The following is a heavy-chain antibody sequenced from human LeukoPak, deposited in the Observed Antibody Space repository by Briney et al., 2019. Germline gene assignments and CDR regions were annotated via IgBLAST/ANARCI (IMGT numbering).Heavy chain of an antibody. V-gene: IGHV3-30*02. CDR1: GFTFSSYG. Sequence: PGGSLRLSCAASGFTFSSYGMHWVRQAPGKGLEWVAFIRYDGSNKYYADSVKGRFTISRDNSRNTLYLQMNSLRAEDTAVYYCAKTVDIVVVPAASALEGYYYMDVWGKGTTVTVSS. D-gene: IGHD2-2*03. CDR2: IRYDGSNK. J-gene: IGHJ6*03. CDR3: AKTVDIVVVPAASALEGYYYMDV.